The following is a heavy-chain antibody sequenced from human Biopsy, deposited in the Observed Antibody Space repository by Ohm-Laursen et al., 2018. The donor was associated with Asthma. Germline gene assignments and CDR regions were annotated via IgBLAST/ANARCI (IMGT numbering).Heavy chain of an antibody. CDR1: GDSSNSGGYS. V-gene: IGHV4-31*11. D-gene: IGHD3-22*01. CDR2: ISYTGTT. J-gene: IGHJ3*02. Sequence: SDTLSLTCVVSGDSSNSGGYSWTWIRQLPGKGLEWIGYISYTGTTYYNPSLKSRISMTVDTSKIQFSLKLSSVTAADTAIYYCARERMFFYDSSGYGAFDIWGQGTLVTVSS. CDR3: ARERMFFYDSSGYGAFDI.